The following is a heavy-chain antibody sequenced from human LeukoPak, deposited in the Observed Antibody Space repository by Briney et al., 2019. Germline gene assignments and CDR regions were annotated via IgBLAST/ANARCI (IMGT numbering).Heavy chain of an antibody. CDR1: GGSISSYY. V-gene: IGHV4-59*01. Sequence: SETLSLTCTVSGGSISSYYWSWIRQPPGKGLEWIGYIYYSGSTNYNPSLKSRVTISVDTSKNQFSLKLNSVSAADAAVYYCASGGPVTRFDYWGQGTLVTVSS. CDR2: IYYSGST. J-gene: IGHJ4*02. CDR3: ASGGPVTRFDY. D-gene: IGHD4-17*01.